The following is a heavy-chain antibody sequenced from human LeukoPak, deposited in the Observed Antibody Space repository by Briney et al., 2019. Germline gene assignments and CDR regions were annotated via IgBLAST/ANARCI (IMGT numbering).Heavy chain of an antibody. CDR1: GGSFSGYY. V-gene: IGHV4-34*01. CDR2: INHSGST. D-gene: IGHD2-2*01. CDR3: ARSQVVPAAEFDY. J-gene: IGHJ4*02. Sequence: SETLSLTCAVYGGSFSGYYWSWIRQPPGKGLEWLGEINHSGSTNYNPSLKSRVTISVDTSKNLFSLKLSSVTAADTAVYYCARSQVVPAAEFDYWGQGTLVTVSS.